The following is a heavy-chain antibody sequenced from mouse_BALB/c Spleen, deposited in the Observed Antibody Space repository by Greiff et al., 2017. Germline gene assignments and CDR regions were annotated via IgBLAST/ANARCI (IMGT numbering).Heavy chain of an antibody. V-gene: IGHV5-6*01. CDR2: ISSGGSYT. CDR1: GFTFSSYG. J-gene: IGHJ4*01. D-gene: IGHD1-1*01. CDR3: ARHDGSSYDYAMDY. Sequence: EVQLVESGGDLVKPGGSLKLSCAASGFTFSSYGMSWVRQTPDKRLEWVATISSGGSYTYYPDSVKGRFTISRDNAKNTLYLQMSSLKSEDTAMYYCARHDGSSYDYAMDYWGQGTSVTVSS.